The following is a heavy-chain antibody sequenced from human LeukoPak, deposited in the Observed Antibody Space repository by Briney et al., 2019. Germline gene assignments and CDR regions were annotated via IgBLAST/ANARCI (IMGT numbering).Heavy chain of an antibody. CDR2: IWNDGSNQ. Sequence: QSGGSLRLSCAASGFTFSSYGMHWVRQVPGKGLEWVAFIWNDGSNQYYADFVKGRFTLSRDNSKNTLYLQLNSLRAEDTAVYYCARSTFNIAWWSFDLWGRGTLVTVSS. J-gene: IGHJ2*01. CDR1: GFTFSSYG. CDR3: ARSTFNIAWWSFDL. D-gene: IGHD6-13*01. V-gene: IGHV3-33*01.